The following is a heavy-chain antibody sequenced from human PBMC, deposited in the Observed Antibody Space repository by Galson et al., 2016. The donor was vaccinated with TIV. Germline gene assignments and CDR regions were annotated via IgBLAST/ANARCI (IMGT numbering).Heavy chain of an antibody. CDR1: GFSFSDYY. CDR2: ISGSGTIQ. J-gene: IGHJ1*01. Sequence: SLRLSCAASGFSFSDYYMSWIRQAPGKGLEWISHISGSGTIQYYADSVKGRFTVSRDNTKNSVSLQMNSLRAEDTAVYCCVLIPGDWGQGALVTVSS. D-gene: IGHD2-21*01. V-gene: IGHV3-11*01. CDR3: VLIPGD.